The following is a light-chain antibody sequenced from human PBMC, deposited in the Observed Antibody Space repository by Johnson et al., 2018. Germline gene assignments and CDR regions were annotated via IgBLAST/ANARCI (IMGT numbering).Light chain of an antibody. CDR3: GTWDTNLSAGNG. Sequence: QSVLTQPPSVSAAPGQTVTISCSGSSSNIGNNYVSWYQQLPGTAPKLLIYENNKRPSGIPDRFSGSKSGTSATLGITGLQTGDEADYYCGTWDTNLSAGNGFGTGTKVTVL. CDR2: ENN. J-gene: IGLJ1*01. CDR1: SSNIGNNY. V-gene: IGLV1-51*02.